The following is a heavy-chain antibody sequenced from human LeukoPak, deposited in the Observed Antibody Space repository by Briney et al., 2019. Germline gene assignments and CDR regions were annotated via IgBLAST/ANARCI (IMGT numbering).Heavy chain of an antibody. Sequence: SETLSLTCTVSGGSISSSSYYWGWIRQPPGKGLEWIGSIYYSGSTYYNPSLKSRVTISVDTSKNQFSLKLSSVTAAGTAVYYCARTNLNLLENSPNEWFDPWGQGTLVTVSS. D-gene: IGHD2/OR15-2a*01. J-gene: IGHJ5*02. V-gene: IGHV4-39*07. CDR1: GGSISSSSYY. CDR2: IYYSGST. CDR3: ARTNLNLLENSPNEWFDP.